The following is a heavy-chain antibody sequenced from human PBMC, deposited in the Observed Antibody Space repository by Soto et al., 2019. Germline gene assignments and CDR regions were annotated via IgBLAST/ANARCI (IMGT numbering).Heavy chain of an antibody. CDR3: GRDLYSSTSGADF. CDR1: GFTFSSHG. D-gene: IGHD2-2*01. J-gene: IGHJ4*02. V-gene: IGHV3-33*01. Sequence: ESGGGMVQPGRSLRLSCAASGFTFSSHGMHWVRQAPGKGLEWVALIWFDGSNPEYADSVKGRFTISRDNSKNTLFLQMNSLRAEDTAVYYCGRDLYSSTSGADFWGQGTLVTVSS. CDR2: IWFDGSNP.